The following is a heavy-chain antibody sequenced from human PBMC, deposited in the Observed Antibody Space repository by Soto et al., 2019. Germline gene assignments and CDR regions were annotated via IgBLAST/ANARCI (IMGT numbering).Heavy chain of an antibody. V-gene: IGHV3-23*01. Sequence: GGSLRLSCAASGFTFSSYAMSWVRQAPGKGLELVSAISGSGGSTYYADSVKGRFTISRDNSKNTLYLQMNSLRAEDTAVYYCAKDPLGQLELRREYYFDYWGQGTLVTVSS. D-gene: IGHD1-7*01. CDR1: GFTFSSYA. J-gene: IGHJ4*02. CDR3: AKDPLGQLELRREYYFDY. CDR2: ISGSGGST.